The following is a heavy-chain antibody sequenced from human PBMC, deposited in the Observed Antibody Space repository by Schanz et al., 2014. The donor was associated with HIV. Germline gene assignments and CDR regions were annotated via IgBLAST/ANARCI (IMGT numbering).Heavy chain of an antibody. V-gene: IGHV3-33*03. D-gene: IGHD6-6*01. CDR2: IWYDGSNK. Sequence: QVQLVESGGGVVQPGRSLRLSCAASGFTFSSYGMHWVRQAPGKGLEWVAVIWYDGSNKYYVDSVKGRFTISRDNTKNSLFLQMNSLRAEDTAIYYCAKGGSSPDYWGQGTLVTVSS. CDR1: GFTFSSYG. J-gene: IGHJ4*02. CDR3: AKGGSSPDY.